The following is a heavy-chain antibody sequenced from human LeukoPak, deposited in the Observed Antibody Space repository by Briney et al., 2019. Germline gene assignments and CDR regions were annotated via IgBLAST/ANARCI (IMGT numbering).Heavy chain of an antibody. CDR3: ARQPYILGAYYFDY. Sequence: SETLSLTCTVSGGSMSGYYWSWIRQLPGKGLEWIGYIFYSGSTNYNPSLKSRVTVSVDTSKNQFSLKLGSVTAADTAVYYCARQPYILGAYYFDYWGQGTVVTVSS. V-gene: IGHV4-59*08. J-gene: IGHJ4*02. D-gene: IGHD1-26*01. CDR2: IFYSGST. CDR1: GGSMSGYY.